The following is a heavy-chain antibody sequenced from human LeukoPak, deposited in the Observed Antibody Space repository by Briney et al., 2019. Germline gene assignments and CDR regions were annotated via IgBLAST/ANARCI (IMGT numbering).Heavy chain of an antibody. CDR2: INPNSGGT. D-gene: IGHD2-8*02. V-gene: IGHV1-2*02. J-gene: IGHJ4*02. CDR1: GYTFTGYY. CDR3: ARVFYCSGGICYLNY. Sequence: GASVKVSCKASGYTFTGYYIQWVRQAPGQGLEWMGWINPNSGGTSYAQKFPGRVTMTRDTSITTAYMELSSLRFDDTAVYYCARVFYCSGGICYLNYWGQGTLVTVSS.